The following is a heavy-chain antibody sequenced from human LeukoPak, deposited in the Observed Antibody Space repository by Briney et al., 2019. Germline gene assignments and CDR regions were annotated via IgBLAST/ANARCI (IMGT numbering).Heavy chain of an antibody. V-gene: IGHV3-23*01. D-gene: IGHD6-19*01. CDR1: GFTFSTYA. Sequence: GRSLRLSCAASGFTFSTYAMSWVRQAPGKGLEWVSAISGSGGSTYYADSVKGRFTISRDNSKNTLYLHMNSLRAEDTAVYYCARLPVAGTDFDYWGQGTLVTVSS. CDR2: ISGSGGST. CDR3: ARLPVAGTDFDY. J-gene: IGHJ4*02.